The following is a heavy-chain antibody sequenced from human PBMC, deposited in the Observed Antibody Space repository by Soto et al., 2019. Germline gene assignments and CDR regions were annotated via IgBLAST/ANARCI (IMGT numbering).Heavy chain of an antibody. Sequence: ESGGGVVPPGRSLRLSCAASGFTFSSYGMHWVRQAPGKGLEWVAVISYDGSNKYYADSVKGRFTISRDNSKNTLYLQMNSLRAEDTAVYYCAKDLAVAGRDYWGQGTLVTVSS. CDR2: ISYDGSNK. J-gene: IGHJ4*02. D-gene: IGHD6-19*01. CDR3: AKDLAVAGRDY. V-gene: IGHV3-30*18. CDR1: GFTFSSYG.